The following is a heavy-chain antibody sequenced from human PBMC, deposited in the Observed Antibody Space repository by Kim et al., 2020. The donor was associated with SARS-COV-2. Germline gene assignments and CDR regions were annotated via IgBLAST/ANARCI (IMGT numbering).Heavy chain of an antibody. J-gene: IGHJ5*02. V-gene: IGHV4-39*06. CDR1: GASITSTGQY. Sequence: SETLSLTCSVSGASITSTGQYWAWIRQSPGKGLQWIGSIYHTGSTSYCASLRSRVTISLDTSKNQFLLGLTSVTAADTAVYYCARDVEDYAASSNWFDPWGQGALVTVSS. CDR3: ARDVEDYAASSNWFDP. CDR2: IYHTGST. D-gene: IGHD2-2*01.